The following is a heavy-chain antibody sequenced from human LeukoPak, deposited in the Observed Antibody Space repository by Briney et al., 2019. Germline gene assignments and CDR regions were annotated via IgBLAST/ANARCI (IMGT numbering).Heavy chain of an antibody. J-gene: IGHJ4*01. CDR2: INAGNGNT. D-gene: IGHD5-24*01. CDR3: ARDGVEMATSYFDY. Sequence: GGSLRLSCAASGFTFSSYAMHWVRQAPGQRLEWMGWINAGNGNTKYSQKFQGRVTITRDTSASTAYMELSSLRSEDTAVYYCARDGVEMATSYFDYW. V-gene: IGHV1-3*01. CDR1: GFTFSSYA.